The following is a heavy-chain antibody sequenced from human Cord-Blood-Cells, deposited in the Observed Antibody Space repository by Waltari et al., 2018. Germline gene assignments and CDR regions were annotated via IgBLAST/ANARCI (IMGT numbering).Heavy chain of an antibody. CDR1: GYTFTSYY. V-gene: IGHV1-46*01. J-gene: IGHJ4*02. CDR3: ARDRSDFWSGYRFDY. Sequence: QVQLVQSGAEVKKPGASVKVSCKASGYTFTSYYMHWVRQAPGQGLEWMGIINPSGGSTSYAQKFQGRVTMTRDTSTSTVYMELSSLRSEDTAVYYCARDRSDFWSGYRFDYWGQGTLVTVSS. D-gene: IGHD3-3*01. CDR2: INPSGGST.